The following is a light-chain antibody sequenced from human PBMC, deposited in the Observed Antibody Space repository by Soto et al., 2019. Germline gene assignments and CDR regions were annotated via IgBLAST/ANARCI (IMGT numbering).Light chain of an antibody. Sequence: QSALTQPASVSGSPGQSITISCTGTSSDVGGYNYVSWYQQHPGKAPKLMIFEVSSRPSGVSYHFSGSKSGNTASLTISGLQAEDEADYYCSSYTSSSTLYVFGSGTKVTVL. J-gene: IGLJ1*01. CDR3: SSYTSSSTLYV. V-gene: IGLV2-14*01. CDR1: SSDVGGYNY. CDR2: EVS.